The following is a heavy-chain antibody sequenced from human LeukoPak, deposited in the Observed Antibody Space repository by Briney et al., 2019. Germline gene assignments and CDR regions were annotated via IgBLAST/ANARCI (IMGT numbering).Heavy chain of an antibody. CDR2: IYYSGST. CDR3: ASGSSGGNPYYFDY. Sequence: SETLSLTCTVSGGSISRYYWSRIRQPPGKGLEGIGYIYYSGSTNYTPSLTSRVTISVDTSKSQFSLKLSSVTAADTAVYYCASGSSGGNPYYFDYWGQGTLVTVSS. D-gene: IGHD6-19*01. CDR1: GGSISRYY. J-gene: IGHJ4*02. V-gene: IGHV4-59*01.